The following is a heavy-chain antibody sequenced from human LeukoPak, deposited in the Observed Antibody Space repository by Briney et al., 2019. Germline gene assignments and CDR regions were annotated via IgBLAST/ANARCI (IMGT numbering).Heavy chain of an antibody. CDR1: GFTFSDYY. CDR3: ARSARLMKGVVEVTALDD. J-gene: IGHJ4*02. Sequence: PGGSLRLSCAASGFTFSDYYMSWTRQAPGKGLEWVSYISSSGSTIYYADSVKGRFTIARDNAKNSVYLEMNSLRADDTAVYYCARSARLMKGVVEVTALDDWGQGTLVTVSS. D-gene: IGHD3-3*01. V-gene: IGHV3-11*04. CDR2: ISSSGSTI.